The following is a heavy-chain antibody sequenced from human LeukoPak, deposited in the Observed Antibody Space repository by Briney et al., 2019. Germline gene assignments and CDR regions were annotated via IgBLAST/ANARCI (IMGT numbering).Heavy chain of an antibody. CDR3: AMGVRGVDAFDT. V-gene: IGHV1-8*01. D-gene: IGHD3-16*01. CDR1: GYTFTSYD. Sequence: ASVKVSCKASGYTFTSYDINWVRQATGQGLEWMGWMNPNSGNTGYAQKFQGRVTMTRNTSISTAYMELSSLRSEDTAVYYCAMGVRGVDAFDTWGQGTMVTVSS. CDR2: MNPNSGNT. J-gene: IGHJ3*02.